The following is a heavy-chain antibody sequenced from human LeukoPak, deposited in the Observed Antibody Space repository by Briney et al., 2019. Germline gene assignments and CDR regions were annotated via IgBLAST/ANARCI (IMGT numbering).Heavy chain of an antibody. D-gene: IGHD4-17*01. CDR3: ARDAGDFYYFDY. Sequence: GGSLRLSCAASGFTFSSYGMHWVRQAPGKGLEWVAVRWYDGSNKYYADSVKGRFTISRDNSKNTLYLQMNSLRAEDTAVYYCARDAGDFYYFDYWGQGTLVTVSS. J-gene: IGHJ4*02. V-gene: IGHV3-33*01. CDR2: RWYDGSNK. CDR1: GFTFSSYG.